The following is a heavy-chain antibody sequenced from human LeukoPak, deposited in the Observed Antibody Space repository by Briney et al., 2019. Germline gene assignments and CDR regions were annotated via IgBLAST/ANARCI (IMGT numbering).Heavy chain of an antibody. CDR1: GYTFTSYY. CDR2: INPSGGGT. Sequence: GASVKVSCKASGYTFTSYYMHWVRQAPGQGLEWMGIINPSGGGTSYSQKFQGRVTMTTDTSTSTLYMELSSLRSEDTAVYYCAGVTGDLAFDIWGQGTMVTVSS. CDR3: AGVTGDLAFDI. D-gene: IGHD7-27*01. V-gene: IGHV1-46*01. J-gene: IGHJ3*02.